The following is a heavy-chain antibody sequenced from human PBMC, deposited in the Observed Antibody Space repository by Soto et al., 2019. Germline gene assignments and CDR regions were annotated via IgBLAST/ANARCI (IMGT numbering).Heavy chain of an antibody. Sequence: EVQLVESGGGLVQPGGSLRLSCAASGFTFSSYEINWVRQAPGKGLEWVSYISSSGSTIHYADSVKGRFTVSRDNAKNSLYLQMNSLRAEDTAVYYCARDITVVVVAATMGGWFDPWGQGTLVTVSS. D-gene: IGHD2-15*01. J-gene: IGHJ5*02. V-gene: IGHV3-48*03. CDR2: ISSSGSTI. CDR1: GFTFSSYE. CDR3: ARDITVVVVAATMGGWFDP.